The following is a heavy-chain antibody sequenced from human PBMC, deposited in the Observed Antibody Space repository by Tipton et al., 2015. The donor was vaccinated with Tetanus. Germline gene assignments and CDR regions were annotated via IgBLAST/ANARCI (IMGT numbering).Heavy chain of an antibody. CDR3: ARGGSYSYGPRGFDL. D-gene: IGHD5-18*01. J-gene: IGHJ2*01. V-gene: IGHV4-34*01. Sequence: GLVKPSETLSLTCAVYGGSFSAYYWSWIRQSPGKGLEWIGEINHSGSTTYSPSFKSRVTISVDTPKNQFSLKLASLTVADTAVYYCARGGSYSYGPRGFDLWGRGTLVTVSS. CDR2: INHSGST. CDR1: GGSFSAYY.